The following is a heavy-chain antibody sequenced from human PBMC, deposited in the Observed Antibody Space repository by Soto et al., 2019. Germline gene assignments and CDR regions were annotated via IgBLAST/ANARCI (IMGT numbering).Heavy chain of an antibody. J-gene: IGHJ4*02. CDR3: ARDSPSGSNYYDSSGYYFDY. V-gene: IGHV1-69*13. CDR2: IIPIFGTA. CDR1: GCTFSSYA. Sequence: ASVKVSCKASGCTFSSYAISWVRQAPGQGLEWMGGIIPIFGTANYAQKFQGRVTITADESTSTAYMELSSLRSEDTAVYYCARDSPSGSNYYDSSGYYFDYWGQGTLVTVSS. D-gene: IGHD3-22*01.